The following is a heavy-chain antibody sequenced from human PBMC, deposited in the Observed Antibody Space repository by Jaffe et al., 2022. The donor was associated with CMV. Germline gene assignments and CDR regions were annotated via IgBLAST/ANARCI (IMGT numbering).Heavy chain of an antibody. CDR3: ARCAFPERWPKYDFWSGYSDYYGMDV. Sequence: EVQLVESGGGLVKPGGSLRLSCAASGFTFSSYSMNWVRQAPGKGLEWVSSISSSSSYIYYADSVKGRFTISRDNAKNSLYLQMNSLRAEDTAVYYCARCAFPERWPKYDFWSGYSDYYGMDVWGQGTTVTVSS. CDR2: ISSSSSYI. V-gene: IGHV3-21*01. CDR1: GFTFSSYS. J-gene: IGHJ6*02. D-gene: IGHD3-3*01.